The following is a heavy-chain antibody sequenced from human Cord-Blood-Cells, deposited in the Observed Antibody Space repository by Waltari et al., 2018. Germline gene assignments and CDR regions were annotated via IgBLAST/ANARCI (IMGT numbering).Heavy chain of an antibody. V-gene: IGHV3-20*04. Sequence: EVPLVESGGGVVRPGGSLRLSCAAPGFTFDDYGMSWVRQAPGHGLEWVSGINWNGGSTGYADSVKGRFTISRDNAKNSLYLQMNSLRAEDTALYYCARGLYYYGSGSYYNYFDYWGQGTLVTVSS. CDR1: GFTFDDYG. D-gene: IGHD3-10*01. CDR3: ARGLYYYGSGSYYNYFDY. CDR2: INWNGGST. J-gene: IGHJ4*02.